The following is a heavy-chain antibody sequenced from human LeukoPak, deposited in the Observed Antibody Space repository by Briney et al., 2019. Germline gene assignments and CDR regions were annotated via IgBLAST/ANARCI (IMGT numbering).Heavy chain of an antibody. CDR1: GFTFSSYG. D-gene: IGHD6-13*01. J-gene: IGHJ6*03. Sequence: GGSLRLSCAASGFTFSSYGMHWVRQAPGKGLEWVAFIRYDGSNKYYADSVKGRFTISRDNSKNTLYLQMNSLRAEDTAVYYCARVIRSSSWYGDYYYYYMDVWGKGTTVTISS. CDR2: IRYDGSNK. CDR3: ARVIRSSSWYGDYYYYYMDV. V-gene: IGHV3-30*02.